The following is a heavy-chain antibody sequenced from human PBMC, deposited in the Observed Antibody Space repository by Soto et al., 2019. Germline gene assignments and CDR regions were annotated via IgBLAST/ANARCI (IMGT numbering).Heavy chain of an antibody. V-gene: IGHV3-7*03. CDR1: GFTFSSYW. Sequence: GGSLRLSCAASGFTFSSYWMSWVRQAPGKGLEWVANIKQDGSEKYYVDSVKGRFTISRDNAKNSLYLQMNSLRAEDTAVYYCARDFGIDFWSGYYRYFDYWGQGTLVTVYS. CDR3: ARDFGIDFWSGYYRYFDY. J-gene: IGHJ4*02. CDR2: IKQDGSEK. D-gene: IGHD3-3*01.